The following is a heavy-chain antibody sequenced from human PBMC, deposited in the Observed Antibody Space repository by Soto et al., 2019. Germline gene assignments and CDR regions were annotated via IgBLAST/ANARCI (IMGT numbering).Heavy chain of an antibody. CDR3: VHHGGDPYYHDF. CDR2: IYYSGST. J-gene: IGHJ4*02. V-gene: IGHV4-4*02. CDR1: GGSLSSSSW. Sequence: QVQLQESGPGLVNPSGTLSLTCAVSGGSLSSSSWWSWVRQPPGKALEWLGEIYYSGSTKYNPSLNSRVTISADRSKNAFSLRLSSVTAADTAVYYCVHHGGDPYYHDFWGQGMLVTVSS. D-gene: IGHD4-17*01.